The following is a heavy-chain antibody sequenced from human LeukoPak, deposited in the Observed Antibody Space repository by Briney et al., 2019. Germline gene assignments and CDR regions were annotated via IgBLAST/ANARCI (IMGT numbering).Heavy chain of an antibody. CDR3: AGPGKEGVVVPKLFDY. J-gene: IGHJ4*02. V-gene: IGHV3-7*01. D-gene: IGHD2-2*01. Sequence: GGSLRLSCAASGFTFSSYWMSWVRQAPGKGLEWVANIKQDGSEKYYVDSVKGRFTISRDNAKNSLYLQMNSLRAEDTAVYYCAGPGKEGVVVPKLFDYWGQGTLVTVSS. CDR1: GFTFSSYW. CDR2: IKQDGSEK.